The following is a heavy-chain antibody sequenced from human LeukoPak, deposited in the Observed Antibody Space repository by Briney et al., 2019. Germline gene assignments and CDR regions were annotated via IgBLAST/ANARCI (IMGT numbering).Heavy chain of an antibody. J-gene: IGHJ4*02. CDR2: IKEDGSDT. CDR1: GFTFSSHW. Sequence: PGGSLRLSCVVSGFTFSSHWMSWVRQAPGKGLEWVGNIKEDGSDTYHADSVKGRFTISRDNAKNSLYLQMSSLRAEDTAVYYCATQTCALFVYWGQGTLVTVSS. V-gene: IGHV3-7*03. CDR3: ATQTCALFVY.